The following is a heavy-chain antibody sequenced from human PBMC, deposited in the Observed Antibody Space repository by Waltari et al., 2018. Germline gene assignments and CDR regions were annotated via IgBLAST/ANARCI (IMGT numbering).Heavy chain of an antibody. D-gene: IGHD6-19*01. V-gene: IGHV1-8*03. J-gene: IGHJ3*02. CDR2: MNPNTGNT. Sequence: QVQLVQSGAEVKRPGASVKVSCKASGYTFTSYDITWVRQATGQGLEWMGWMNPNTGNTGYAQEFQGRVSITRDTSISTAYMEMSSLRSEDTAVYYCARRIVAGIDAFDIWGQGTMVTVSS. CDR1: GYTFTSYD. CDR3: ARRIVAGIDAFDI.